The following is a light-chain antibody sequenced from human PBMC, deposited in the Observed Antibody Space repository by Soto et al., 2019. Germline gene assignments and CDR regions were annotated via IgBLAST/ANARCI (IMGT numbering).Light chain of an antibody. CDR3: QQRSNGPLT. J-gene: IGKJ5*01. V-gene: IGKV3-11*01. CDR1: QSVSSY. Sequence: IVLTQAPATLSLSPGERVTLSCRASQSVSSYFAWYQQKPGQAPRLLIYDASNRATGIPARLSGSGSGTDFTLTISSLEPEDFAVYYCQQRSNGPLTFGQGTRLEIK. CDR2: DAS.